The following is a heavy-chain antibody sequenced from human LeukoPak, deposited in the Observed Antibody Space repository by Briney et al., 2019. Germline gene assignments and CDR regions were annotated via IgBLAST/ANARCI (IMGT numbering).Heavy chain of an antibody. D-gene: IGHD3-10*02. CDR1: GFTFSDYY. V-gene: IGHV3-11*04. J-gene: IGHJ6*04. Sequence: PGGSLRLSCAASGFTFSDYYLSWIRQAPGKVLEWVSYTSGSGNTIYYADSVKGRFTISRDNAKNSLYLQMNSLRAEDTAVYYCAELGITMIGGVWGKGTTVTISS. CDR3: AELGITMIGGV. CDR2: TSGSGNTI.